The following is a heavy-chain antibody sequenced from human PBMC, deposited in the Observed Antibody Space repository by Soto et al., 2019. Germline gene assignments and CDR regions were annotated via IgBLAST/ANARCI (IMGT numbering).Heavy chain of an antibody. CDR3: ARVEDILTGYYYYFDY. CDR1: GYTFTSYD. J-gene: IGHJ4*02. V-gene: IGHV1-8*01. Sequence: GASVKVSCKASGYTFTSYDINWVRQATGQGLEWMGWMSPNSGNTGYAQKFQGRVTMTTDTSTSTAYMELRSLRSDDTAVYYCARVEDILTGYYYYFDYWGQGTLVTVSS. D-gene: IGHD3-9*01. CDR2: MSPNSGNT.